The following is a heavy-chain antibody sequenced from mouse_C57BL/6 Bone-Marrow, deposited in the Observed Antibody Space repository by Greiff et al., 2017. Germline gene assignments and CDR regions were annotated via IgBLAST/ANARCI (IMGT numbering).Heavy chain of an antibody. D-gene: IGHD1-1*01. CDR2: ISYDGSN. CDR3: ARGGDYYGSSPFDY. CDR1: GYSITSGYY. Sequence: EVKLVESGPGLVKPSQSLSLTCSVTGYSITSGYYWNWIRQFPGNKLEWMGYISYDGSNNYNPSLKNRISITRDTSKNQFFLKLNSVTTEDTATYYCARGGDYYGSSPFDYWGQGTTLTVSS. V-gene: IGHV3-6*01. J-gene: IGHJ2*01.